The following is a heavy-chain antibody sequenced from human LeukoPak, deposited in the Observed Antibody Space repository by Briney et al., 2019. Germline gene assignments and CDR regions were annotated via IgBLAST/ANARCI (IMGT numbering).Heavy chain of an antibody. V-gene: IGHV4-4*09. Sequence: PSETLSLTCTVSGGSIRTFYWSWIRQPPGKGLEWIGFINDGGSTNYNPSLKSRVTMSVDTSKNQFSLKLNSVTAADSAVYYCARGDGYNYVDYWGQGTLVTVSS. J-gene: IGHJ4*02. CDR1: GGSIRTFY. D-gene: IGHD5-24*01. CDR3: ARGDGYNYVDY. CDR2: INDGGST.